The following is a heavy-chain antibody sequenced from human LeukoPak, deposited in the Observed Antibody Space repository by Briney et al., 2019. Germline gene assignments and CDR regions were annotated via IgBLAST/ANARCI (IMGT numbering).Heavy chain of an antibody. V-gene: IGHV3-21*01. CDR1: GFTFSHYS. Sequence: GGSLRLSCAASGFTFSHYSMNWVRQAPGKGLEWVSSISSDSRYIYYADSRKGRFTISRDNAKNSLYLQMSSLRAEDTAVYYCATDYAGNSLWYYYGLGVWGQGTTVTVSS. CDR2: ISSDSRYI. D-gene: IGHD4-23*01. CDR3: ATDYAGNSLWYYYGLGV. J-gene: IGHJ6*02.